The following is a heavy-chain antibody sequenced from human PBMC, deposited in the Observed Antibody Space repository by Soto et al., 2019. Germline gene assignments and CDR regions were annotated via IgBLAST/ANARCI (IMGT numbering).Heavy chain of an antibody. CDR2: FDPEDGET. CDR1: GYTLTELS. V-gene: IGHV1-24*01. CDR3: ATSSLDSSSSYYYYYMDV. D-gene: IGHD6-6*01. J-gene: IGHJ6*03. Sequence: ASVKVSCKVSGYTLTELSMHWVRQAPGKGLEWMGGFDPEDGETIYAQKFQGRVTMTEDTSTDTAYMELSSLRSEDTAVYYCATSSLDSSSSYYYYYMDVWGKGTTVTVSS.